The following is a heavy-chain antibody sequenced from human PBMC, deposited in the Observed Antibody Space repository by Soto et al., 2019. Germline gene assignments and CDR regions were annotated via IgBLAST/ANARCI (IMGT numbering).Heavy chain of an antibody. D-gene: IGHD5-18*01. CDR2: ISSSSSYI. CDR1: GFTFSSYS. J-gene: IGHJ4*02. Sequence: GGSLRLSCAASGFTFSSYSMNWVRQAPGKGLEWVSSISSSSSYIYYADSVKGRFTISRDNAKNSLYLQMNSMRAEDTAVYYCYWCYNGCYSYRLGFDYWGQGTLVTVSS. CDR3: YWCYNGCYSYRLGFDY. V-gene: IGHV3-21*01.